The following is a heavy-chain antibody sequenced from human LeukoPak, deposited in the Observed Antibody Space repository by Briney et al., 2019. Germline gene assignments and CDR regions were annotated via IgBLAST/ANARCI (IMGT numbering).Heavy chain of an antibody. D-gene: IGHD3-10*01. J-gene: IGHJ4*02. CDR2: ISSGGTTI. V-gene: IGHV3-11*04. CDR3: ASSYEYGSGSYYD. CDR1: GFTISDYS. Sequence: PGGSLRLSCAASGFTISDYSMSWIRQAPGKGLEWVSHISSGGTTIYYADSVKGRFTISSDNAKNSLDLQMNSLRAEDTAVYYCASSYEYGSGSYYDWGQGTLVTVSS.